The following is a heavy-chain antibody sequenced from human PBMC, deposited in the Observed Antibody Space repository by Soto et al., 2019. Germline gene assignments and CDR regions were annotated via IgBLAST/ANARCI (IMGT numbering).Heavy chain of an antibody. V-gene: IGHV3-30-3*01. CDR2: ISHDGINK. D-gene: IGHD2-2*01. CDR3: GRCTSTSCHLGSDY. Sequence: GGSLRLSCAASGFTFSSYAMNWVRQAPGKGLEWVALISHDGINKYYADSVRGRFTISRDSSTNTLYLQMNSLRAADTAVYYCGRCTSTSCHLGSDYWGQGTLVTVSS. CDR1: GFTFSSYA. J-gene: IGHJ4*02.